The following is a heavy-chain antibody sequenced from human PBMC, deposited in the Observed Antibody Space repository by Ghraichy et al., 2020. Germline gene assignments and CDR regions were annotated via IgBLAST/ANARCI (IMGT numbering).Heavy chain of an antibody. J-gene: IGHJ4*02. CDR2: ITGSGAST. Sequence: GGSLRLSCAASEFTFSSYAMSWVRQAPGKGLQWVSGITGSGASTYYADSVKGRFTISRDNSKNTLYLQMNSLRVEDTAVYYCAKRSGGTTLCYFDSWGQGTLVTVSS. CDR3: AKRSGGTTLCYFDS. V-gene: IGHV3-23*01. D-gene: IGHD3-3*01. CDR1: EFTFSSYA.